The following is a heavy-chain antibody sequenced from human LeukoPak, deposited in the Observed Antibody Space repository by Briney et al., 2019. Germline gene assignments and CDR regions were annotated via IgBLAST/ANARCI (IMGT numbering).Heavy chain of an antibody. Sequence: MPSETLSLTCTVSGASISSSSYFWGWIRQSPGKGLEYIGSVYYSGRTYYNPSLKSRVTISLDTSTNQFSLRLTSVTAADTAVYYCARPLDTSLANPFDIWGHGTVVTVSS. CDR1: GASISSSSYF. D-gene: IGHD3-16*01. CDR2: VYYSGRT. CDR3: ARPLDTSLANPFDI. J-gene: IGHJ3*02. V-gene: IGHV4-39*01.